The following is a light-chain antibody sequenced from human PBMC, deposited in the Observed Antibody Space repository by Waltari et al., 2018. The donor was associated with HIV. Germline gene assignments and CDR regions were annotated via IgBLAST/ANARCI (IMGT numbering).Light chain of an antibody. CDR1: NSAIGHFDY. V-gene: IGLV2-8*01. Sequence: QSALTQPPSASGSPGQSVTISCTGTNSAIGHFDYVAWYQQHPGKPPKLIISEVYKRPSGVPNRFSGSKSGNTASLTVSGLQAEDEADYYCSSYATTNDFYVLFGGGTKLTVL. CDR3: SSYATTNDFYVL. J-gene: IGLJ2*01. CDR2: EVY.